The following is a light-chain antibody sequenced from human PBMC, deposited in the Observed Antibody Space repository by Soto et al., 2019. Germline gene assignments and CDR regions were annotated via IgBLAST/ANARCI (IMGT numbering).Light chain of an antibody. CDR2: EVN. V-gene: IGLV2-8*01. CDR1: SSDVGGYNY. CDR3: SSYAGSNNV. J-gene: IGLJ1*01. Sequence: QSVLTQPPSASGSPGQSVAISCIGTSSDVGGYNYVSWYQQYPGKAPKLMIYEVNKRPSGVPDRFSGSKSGNTASLTVSGLQAEDEADYYCSSYAGSNNVFGTGTKVTVL.